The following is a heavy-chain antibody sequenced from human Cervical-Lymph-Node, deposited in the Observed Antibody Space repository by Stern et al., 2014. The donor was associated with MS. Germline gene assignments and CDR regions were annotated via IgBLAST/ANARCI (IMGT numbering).Heavy chain of an antibody. CDR3: ARGQTYYFDSSAYYNFDY. J-gene: IGHJ4*02. CDR1: GFTFSHYT. D-gene: IGHD3-22*01. V-gene: IGHV3-30*04. Sequence: VQLVESGGGVVRPGRFLRLSCAASGFTFSHYTMHWVRQAPGKGLEWVALISYDGSDKSYADSVKGRFTVSRDTSKNTLFLQVNSLRGEDTAVYYCARGQTYYFDSSAYYNFDYWGQGTLVTVSS. CDR2: ISYDGSDK.